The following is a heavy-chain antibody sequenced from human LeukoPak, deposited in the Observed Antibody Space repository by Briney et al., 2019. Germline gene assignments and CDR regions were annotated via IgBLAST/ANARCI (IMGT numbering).Heavy chain of an antibody. V-gene: IGHV3-33*08. CDR1: GFAFSSYG. J-gene: IGHJ3*02. Sequence: GGSLRLSCAASGFAFSSYGMHWVRQAPGKGLEWVAVIWYDGSNKYYADSVKGRFTISRDNSKNTLYLQMNSLRAEDTAVYYCARAAMVRGADAFDIWGQGTMVTASS. D-gene: IGHD3-10*01. CDR3: ARAAMVRGADAFDI. CDR2: IWYDGSNK.